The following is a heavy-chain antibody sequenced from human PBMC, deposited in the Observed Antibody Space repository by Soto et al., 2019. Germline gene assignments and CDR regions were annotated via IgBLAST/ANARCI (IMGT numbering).Heavy chain of an antibody. D-gene: IGHD6-6*01. V-gene: IGHV4-31*03. J-gene: IGHJ6*02. Sequence: SETLSLTCTVSGGSISSGGYYWTWIRQHPGKGLEWIGYNYYSGITYYNPSLKRRVTISLDTSKNQFSLKLSSVTAADTAVYYCARGSSIAGLYYGMDVGGQGTTVTVSS. CDR3: ARGSSIAGLYYGMDV. CDR1: GGSISSGGYY. CDR2: NYYSGIT.